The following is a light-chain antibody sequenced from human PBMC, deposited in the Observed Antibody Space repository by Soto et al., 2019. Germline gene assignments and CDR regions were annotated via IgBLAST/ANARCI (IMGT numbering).Light chain of an antibody. J-gene: IGKJ2*01. CDR1: QSISSY. CDR3: QQTFSVPVT. CDR2: AAS. Sequence: DIQMTQSPSSLSASVGDRVTLTCRASQSISSYLNWYQQKPGEAPKILIYAASTLQSGVPSRFSGRGSGPEFSLTISSLQPEDFATYYCQQTFSVPVTFGQGTRLEIK. V-gene: IGKV1-39*01.